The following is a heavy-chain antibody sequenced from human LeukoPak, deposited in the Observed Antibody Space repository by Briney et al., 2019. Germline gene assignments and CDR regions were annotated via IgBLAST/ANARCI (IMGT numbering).Heavy chain of an antibody. J-gene: IGHJ4*02. CDR3: ARMSFSGSGTYSPLDY. V-gene: IGHV4-59*01. Sequence: PSETLSLTCTVSGGSLTSYYWSWVRQPPGKSLELIGYIYYTGSTNYNPSLKSRVTISVHTPKNQFSLKLSSVTAADTAVYYCARMSFSGSGTYSPLDYWGQGTLVAVSS. D-gene: IGHD3-10*01. CDR2: IYYTGST. CDR1: GGSLTSYY.